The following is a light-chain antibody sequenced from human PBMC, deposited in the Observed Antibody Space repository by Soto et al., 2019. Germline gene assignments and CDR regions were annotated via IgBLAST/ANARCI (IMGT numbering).Light chain of an antibody. Sequence: DIVMTQSPLSLPVTPGEPASISCRSSQSLLHSNGYNYLDWYLQKPGQSPQLLIYLGSNRASGVPDRCSGRGSGTDFTLKISRVEAEDVGVYYCMQALQTPLTFGQGTKLEIK. J-gene: IGKJ2*01. CDR3: MQALQTPLT. CDR2: LGS. V-gene: IGKV2-28*01. CDR1: QSLLHSNGYNY.